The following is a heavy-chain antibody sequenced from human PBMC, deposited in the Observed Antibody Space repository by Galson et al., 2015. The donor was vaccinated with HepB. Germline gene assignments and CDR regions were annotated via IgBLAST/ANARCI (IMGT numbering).Heavy chain of an antibody. J-gene: IGHJ5*02. D-gene: IGHD5-18*01. CDR3: AKEVDTAMSFWFDP. CDR1: GFTFSSYG. CDR2: IWYDGSNK. V-gene: IGHV3-33*06. Sequence: SLRLSCAASGFTFSSYGMHWVRQAPGKGLEWVAVIWYDGSNKYYADSVKGRFTISRDNSKNTLYLQMNSLRAEDTAVYYCAKEVDTAMSFWFDPWGQGTLVTVSS.